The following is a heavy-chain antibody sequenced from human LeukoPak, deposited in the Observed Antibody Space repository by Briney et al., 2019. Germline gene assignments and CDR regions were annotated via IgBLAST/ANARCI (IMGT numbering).Heavy chain of an antibody. CDR3: ARHTYYGSGSYYNEGEDAFDI. J-gene: IGHJ3*02. V-gene: IGHV4-59*08. D-gene: IGHD3-10*01. Sequence: SETLSLTCTVSGGSISSYYWSWIRQPPGKGLEWIGYIYYSGSTNYNPSLKSRVTISVDTSKNQFSLKLSSVTAADTAVYYCARHTYYGSGSYYNEGEDAFDIWGQGTMVTVSS. CDR2: IYYSGST. CDR1: GGSISSYY.